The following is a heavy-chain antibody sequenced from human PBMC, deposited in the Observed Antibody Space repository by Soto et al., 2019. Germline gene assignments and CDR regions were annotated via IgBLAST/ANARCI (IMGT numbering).Heavy chain of an antibody. CDR3: ARRWGSGFDY. CDR1: GGSISSDSYY. D-gene: IGHD3-10*01. V-gene: IGHV4-61*05. Sequence: SETLSLTCTVSGGSISSDSYYWGWIRQSPEKGLEWIGYIYYSGSTNYNPSLKSRVTISVDTSKNQFSLKLSSVTAADTAVYYCARRWGSGFDYWGQGTLVTVSS. CDR2: IYYSGST. J-gene: IGHJ4*02.